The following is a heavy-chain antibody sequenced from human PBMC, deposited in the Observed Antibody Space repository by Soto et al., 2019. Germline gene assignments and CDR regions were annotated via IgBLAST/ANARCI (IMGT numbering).Heavy chain of an antibody. CDR1: GGTFSSYA. CDR2: IIPIFGTA. Sequence: ASVKVSCKASGGTFSSYAISWVRQAPGQGLEWMGGIIPIFGTANYAQKFQGRVTITADESTSTAYMELSSLRSEDTAVYYCARDLRMATIPPYYYGMDVWGQGTTVTVPS. D-gene: IGHD5-12*01. CDR3: ARDLRMATIPPYYYGMDV. J-gene: IGHJ6*02. V-gene: IGHV1-69*13.